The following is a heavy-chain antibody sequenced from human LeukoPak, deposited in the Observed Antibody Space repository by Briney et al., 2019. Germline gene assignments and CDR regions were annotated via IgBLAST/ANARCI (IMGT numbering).Heavy chain of an antibody. CDR3: ARPTRSSLIDY. CDR2: VYYSGST. D-gene: IGHD6-6*01. J-gene: IGHJ4*02. Sequence: PSETLSLTCTVSGGSISPYYWSWIRQPPGKGLEWIGYVYYSGSTTYNPSLRSRVTISVGTSKNQFSLKLSSVTAADTAVYYCARPTRSSLIDYWGQGTLVTVSS. CDR1: GGSISPYY. V-gene: IGHV4-59*08.